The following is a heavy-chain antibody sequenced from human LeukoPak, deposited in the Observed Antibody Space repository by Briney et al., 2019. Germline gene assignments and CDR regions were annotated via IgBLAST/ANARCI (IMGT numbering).Heavy chain of an antibody. V-gene: IGHV4-59*03. Sequence: PSETLSLTCTVSGGSISSYYWSWIRQPPGKGLEWIRYIYYSGSTKYNPSLKSRVSISVDTSKNQFSLTLTSVTAADTAVYYCAAVVVSGTPYFDYWGQGTLVTVSS. D-gene: IGHD2-21*02. CDR3: AAVVVSGTPYFDY. CDR1: GGSISSYY. CDR2: IYYSGST. J-gene: IGHJ4*02.